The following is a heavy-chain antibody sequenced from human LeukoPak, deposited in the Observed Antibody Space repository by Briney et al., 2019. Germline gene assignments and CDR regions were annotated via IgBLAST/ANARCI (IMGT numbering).Heavy chain of an antibody. J-gene: IGHJ4*02. D-gene: IGHD3-10*01. Sequence: PGGSLRLSCAASGFTFSSYSMNWVRQAPGKGLEWVSSISSSSTYIYYADSVKGRFTISRDNAKNSLYLQMNSLRAEDTAVYYCARDYLTMVRGVIDYWGQGTLVTVSS. CDR1: GFTFSSYS. CDR3: ARDYLTMVRGVIDY. CDR2: ISSSSTYI. V-gene: IGHV3-21*01.